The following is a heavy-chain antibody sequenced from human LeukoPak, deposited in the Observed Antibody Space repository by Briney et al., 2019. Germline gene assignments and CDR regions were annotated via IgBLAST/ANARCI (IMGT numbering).Heavy chain of an antibody. J-gene: IGHJ4*02. CDR3: ARDLSNWTGRVFERSPIDY. CDR1: GYTFTSYG. V-gene: IGHV1-18*01. Sequence: ASVKVSCKASGYTFTSYGISWVRQAPGQGLEWMGWISAYNGNTNYAQKLQGRVTMTTDTSTSTAYMELRSLRSDDTAVYYCARDLSNWTGRVFERSPIDYWGQGTLVTVSS. CDR2: ISAYNGNT. D-gene: IGHD1-1*01.